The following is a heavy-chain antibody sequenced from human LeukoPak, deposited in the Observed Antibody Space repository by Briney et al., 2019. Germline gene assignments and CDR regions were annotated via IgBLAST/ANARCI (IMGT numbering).Heavy chain of an antibody. CDR3: AKDLWGASEGALWFGEPNYYYYGMDV. D-gene: IGHD3-10*01. V-gene: IGHV3-30*02. J-gene: IGHJ6*02. CDR1: GFTFSSYG. CDR2: IRYDGSNK. Sequence: GGSLRLSCAASGFTFSSYGMHWVRQAPGKGLEWVAFIRYDGSNKYYADSVKGRFTISRDNSKNTLYLQMNSLRAEDTAVYYCAKDLWGASEGALWFGEPNYYYYGMDVWGQGTTVTVPS.